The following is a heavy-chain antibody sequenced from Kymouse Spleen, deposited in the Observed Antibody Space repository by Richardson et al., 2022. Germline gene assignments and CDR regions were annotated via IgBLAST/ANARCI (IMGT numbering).Heavy chain of an antibody. V-gene: IGHV3-13*01. J-gene: IGHJ6*02. Sequence: EVQLVESGGGLVQPGGSLRLSCAASGFTFSSYDMHWVRQATGKGLEWVSAIGTAGDTYYPGSVKGRFTISRENAKNSLYLQMNSLRAGDTAVYYCARDRGYSSSPYYYYGMDVWGQGTTVTVSS. CDR3: ARDRGYSSSPYYYYGMDV. CDR2: IGTAGDT. CDR1: GFTFSSYD. D-gene: IGHD6-13*01,IGHD6-25*01,IGHD6-6*01.